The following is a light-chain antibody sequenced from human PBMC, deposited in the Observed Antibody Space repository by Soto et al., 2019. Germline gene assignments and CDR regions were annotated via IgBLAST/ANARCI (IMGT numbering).Light chain of an antibody. CDR2: GAS. J-gene: IGKJ1*01. CDR3: QQYNSLPA. CDR1: QSITTE. V-gene: IGKV1-5*01. Sequence: DIQMTQSPSTLSASAGDRVTITCRASQSITTELAWYRQKPGKAPKLLIYGASSLESGVPSRFSGSGSGTEFTLTISSLQPDDFATYYCQQYNSLPAFGQGTKV.